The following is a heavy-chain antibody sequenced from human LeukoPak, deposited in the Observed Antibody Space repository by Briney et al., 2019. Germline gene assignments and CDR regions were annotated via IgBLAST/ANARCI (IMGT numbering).Heavy chain of an antibody. Sequence: ASVKVSCKASGYTFIDYYMHWLRQAPGQGLEWMGWINPNSGGTNYAQNFQGRVTMTRDTSISTAYMELSRLRSDDTAVYYCARDEKDIVVVPAAMPGFDPWGQGTLVTVSS. V-gene: IGHV1-2*02. CDR2: INPNSGGT. CDR3: ARDEKDIVVVPAAMPGFDP. J-gene: IGHJ5*02. D-gene: IGHD2-2*01. CDR1: GYTFIDYY.